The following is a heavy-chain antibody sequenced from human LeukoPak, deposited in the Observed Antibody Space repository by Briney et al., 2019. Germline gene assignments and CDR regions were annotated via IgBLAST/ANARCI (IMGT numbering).Heavy chain of an antibody. CDR2: TSSGGGVN. CDR3: ARDLGARGY. Sequence: PGGSLRLSCAASGFTVSSNYMSWVRQAPGERLEWLASTSSGGGVNFYADAVKGRFSISRDNGENSVYLQMNSLRAEDTAIYYCARDLGARGYWGQGTLVTVSS. D-gene: IGHD3-16*01. CDR1: GFTVSSNY. V-gene: IGHV3-21*01. J-gene: IGHJ4*02.